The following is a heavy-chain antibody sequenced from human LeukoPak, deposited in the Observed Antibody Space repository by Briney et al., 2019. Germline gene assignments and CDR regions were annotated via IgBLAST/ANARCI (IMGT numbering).Heavy chain of an antibody. CDR2: INPSGGST. Sequence: ASVKVSCKASGYTFTNYYIHWVRQAPGQGLEWMGIINPSGGSTNFAQKFQGRVTMTTDTSTITVYMELSSLRSEDTAVYYCARGSRWVGASDYWGQGTLVTVSS. CDR3: ARGSRWVGASDY. CDR1: GYTFTNYY. J-gene: IGHJ4*02. D-gene: IGHD1-26*01. V-gene: IGHV1-46*01.